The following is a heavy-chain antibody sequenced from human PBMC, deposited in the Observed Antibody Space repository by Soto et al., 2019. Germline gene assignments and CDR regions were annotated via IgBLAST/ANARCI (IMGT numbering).Heavy chain of an antibody. CDR2: ISGSGGST. CDR1: ECHFSSYA. D-gene: IGHD2-15*01. V-gene: IGHV3-23*01. Sequence: GGPTLRPRGASECHFSSYARRWVRQFPGKGLKWVSAISGSGGSTYYADSVKGRFTISRDNSKNSLYLRMNSLRAEDTAVYYCAEDYRTLPGGFDPWGKGPLVIATS. CDR3: AEDYRTLPGGFDP. J-gene: IGHJ5*02.